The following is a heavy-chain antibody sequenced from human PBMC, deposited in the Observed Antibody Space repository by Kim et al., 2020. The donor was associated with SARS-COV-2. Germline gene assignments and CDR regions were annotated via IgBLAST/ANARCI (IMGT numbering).Heavy chain of an antibody. J-gene: IGHJ5*02. V-gene: IGHV3-30*03. CDR3: SGPIAAGS. Sequence: GGSLRLSCAVSTFTFSSDAMHWVRQAPGKGLEWVAVISFDGRIKLYGDSVKGRFTISRDNSKKMLYLEMNSLRPEDTSVYYCSGPIAAGSWGQGTLVTVSS. CDR2: ISFDGRIK. D-gene: IGHD6-6*01. CDR1: TFTFSSDA.